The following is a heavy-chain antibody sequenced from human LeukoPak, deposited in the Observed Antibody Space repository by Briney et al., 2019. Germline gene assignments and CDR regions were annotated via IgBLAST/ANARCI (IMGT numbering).Heavy chain of an antibody. CDR3: ARDASSDYYDSRDDAFDI. CDR2: ISYDGSNK. D-gene: IGHD3-22*01. V-gene: IGHV3-30*03. Sequence: GGSLRLSCAASGFTFSSYGMHWVRQAPGKGLEWVAVISYDGSNKYYADSVKGRFTISRDNSKNTLYLQMNSLRAEDTAVYYCARDASSDYYDSRDDAFDIWGQGTMVTVSS. CDR1: GFTFSSYG. J-gene: IGHJ3*02.